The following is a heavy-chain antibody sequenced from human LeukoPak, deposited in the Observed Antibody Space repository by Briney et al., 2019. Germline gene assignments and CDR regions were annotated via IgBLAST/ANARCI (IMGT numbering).Heavy chain of an antibody. CDR2: IAYDGSNK. V-gene: IGHV3-30-3*01. D-gene: IGHD6-19*01. CDR1: GFTFSSYA. CDR3: ARHGSSGAYFDY. Sequence: PGGSVRLSCPASGFTFSSYAMHWVRQAPGKGLEWVALIAYDGSNKYYADSVKGRFTISRDNSKNTLYLQMNSLRTEGTAVYYCARHGSSGAYFDYWGQGTLVTVSS. J-gene: IGHJ4*02.